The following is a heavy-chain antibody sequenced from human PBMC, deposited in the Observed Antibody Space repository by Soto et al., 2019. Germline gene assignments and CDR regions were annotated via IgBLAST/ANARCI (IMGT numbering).Heavy chain of an antibody. CDR1: GYTFTSYY. CDR3: ARAEHRLYPTFDY. Sequence: GASVKASCKASGYTFTSYYMHCVRQAPGQGLEWMGIINPSGGSTSYAQKFQGRVTMTRDTSTSTVYMELSSLRSEDTAVYYCARAEHRLYPTFDYWGQGTLVTVSS. D-gene: IGHD3-3*01. CDR2: INPSGGST. V-gene: IGHV1-46*01. J-gene: IGHJ4*02.